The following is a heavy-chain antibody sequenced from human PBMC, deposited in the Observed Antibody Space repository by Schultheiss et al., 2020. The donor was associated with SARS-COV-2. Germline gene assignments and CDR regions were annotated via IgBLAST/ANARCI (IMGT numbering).Heavy chain of an antibody. CDR1: GFTVSSNY. D-gene: IGHD1-26*01. V-gene: IGHV4-59*02. CDR3: ARDRWDSYYYYGMDV. Sequence: GSLRLSCAASGFTVSSNYMSWVRQPPGKGLEWIGEIYHSGSTIYNPSLKSRVAISVDTSKNQFSLKLSSVTAADTAVYYCARDRWDSYYYYGMDVWGQGTTVTVSS. J-gene: IGHJ6*02. CDR2: IYHSGST.